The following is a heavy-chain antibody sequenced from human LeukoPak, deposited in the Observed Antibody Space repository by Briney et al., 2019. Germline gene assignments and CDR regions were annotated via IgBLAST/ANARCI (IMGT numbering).Heavy chain of an antibody. Sequence: KPSETLSLTCAVYGGSFSGYYWSWIRQPPGKGLEWIGEINHSGSTSYNPSLKSRVTISVDTSKNQFSLKLSSVTAADTAVYYCARGPDIVATTHYYYGMDVWGQGTTVTVSS. CDR1: GGSFSGYY. CDR2: INHSGST. V-gene: IGHV4-34*01. D-gene: IGHD5-12*01. J-gene: IGHJ6*02. CDR3: ARGPDIVATTHYYYGMDV.